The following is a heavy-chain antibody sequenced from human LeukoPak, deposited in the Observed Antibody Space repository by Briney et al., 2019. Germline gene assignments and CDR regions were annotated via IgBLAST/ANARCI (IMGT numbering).Heavy chain of an antibody. CDR2: ISSSSSYI. Sequence: GGSLRLSCAASGFTFSSYSMNWVRQAPGKGLEWVSSISSSSSYIYYADSVKGRFTISRDNAKNSLYLQMNSLRAEDTAVYYCARDHGYYDSSGYYYFTGWGQGTLVTVSS. CDR1: GFTFSSYS. D-gene: IGHD3-22*01. V-gene: IGHV3-21*01. CDR3: ARDHGYYDSSGYYYFTG. J-gene: IGHJ4*02.